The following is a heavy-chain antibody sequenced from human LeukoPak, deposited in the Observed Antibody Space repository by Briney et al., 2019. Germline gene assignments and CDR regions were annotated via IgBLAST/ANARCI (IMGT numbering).Heavy chain of an antibody. CDR3: ARVIPAAYGVNWFDP. V-gene: IGHV3-53*01. J-gene: IGHJ5*02. CDR1: DFTLSSNY. D-gene: IGHD4-17*01. CDR2: IYSSGNT. Sequence: GGSLRLSCAASDFTLSSNYMSWVRQAPGKGLEWVSLIYSSGNTYYADSVKGRFTISRDISKNTLYLQMNSLRAEDTAVYYCARVIPAAYGVNWFDPWGQGTLVTVSS.